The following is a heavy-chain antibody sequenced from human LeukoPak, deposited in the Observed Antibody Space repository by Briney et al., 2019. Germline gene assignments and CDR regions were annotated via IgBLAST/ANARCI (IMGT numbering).Heavy chain of an antibody. CDR1: GFTFSSYA. CDR3: VKGRCSGSSCYGGDY. V-gene: IGHV3-64D*06. Sequence: PGGSLRLSCSASGFTFSSYAMNWVRQAPGKGLEYASAITSNGGSTYYADSVKGRFTISRDNSKNTLYLQMCSLRAEDTAVYYCVKGRCSGSSCYGGDYWGQGTLVTVSS. D-gene: IGHD2-2*01. CDR2: ITSNGGST. J-gene: IGHJ4*02.